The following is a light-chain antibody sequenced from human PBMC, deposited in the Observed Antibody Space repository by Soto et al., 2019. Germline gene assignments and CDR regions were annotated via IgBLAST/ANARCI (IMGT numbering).Light chain of an antibody. V-gene: IGKV1-5*03. CDR1: QNIKSH. CDR3: QQYDLYSA. J-gene: IGKJ1*01. Sequence: DTQMTQSPSTLSASIGDRATITCRASQNIKSHLAWYQQKPGKAPKLLIYTASTLQSGVPSRFSGSGSGTEFTLTISSLQPDDFATYYCQQYDLYSAFGQGTKVEIK. CDR2: TAS.